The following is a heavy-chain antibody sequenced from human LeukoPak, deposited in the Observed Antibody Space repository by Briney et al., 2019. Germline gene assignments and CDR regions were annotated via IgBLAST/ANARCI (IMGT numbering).Heavy chain of an antibody. D-gene: IGHD6-13*01. V-gene: IGHV4-4*07. CDR2: IYTSGST. CDR1: GGSISSYY. J-gene: IGHJ6*03. CDR3: ARGAVGQQQLVPRQPTYYYYYYMDV. Sequence: PSETLSLTCTVSGGSISSYYWSWIRQPAGQGLEWIGRIYTSGSTNYNPSLKSRVTMSVDTSKNQFSLKLSSVTAADTAVYYCARGAVGQQQLVPRQPTYYYYYYMDVWGKGTTVTVSS.